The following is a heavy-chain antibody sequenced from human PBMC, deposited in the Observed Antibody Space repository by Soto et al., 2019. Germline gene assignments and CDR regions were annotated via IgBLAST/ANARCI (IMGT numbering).Heavy chain of an antibody. D-gene: IGHD3-22*01. Sequence: ASVKVSCKASGGAFGSNAISWVRQAPGQGLEWMGGIVPIFGTTHNAQKFQDRVTITADESTNTAYMELSSLRSEDTAVYYCARDHPGSSGYINWFDPWGQGTLVTVSS. CDR3: ARDHPGSSGYINWFDP. V-gene: IGHV1-69*13. CDR1: GGAFGSNA. CDR2: IVPIFGTT. J-gene: IGHJ5*02.